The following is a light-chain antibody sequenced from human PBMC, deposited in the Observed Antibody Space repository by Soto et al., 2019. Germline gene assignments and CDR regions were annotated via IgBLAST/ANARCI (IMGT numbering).Light chain of an antibody. V-gene: IGLV2-14*01. CDR1: GSDIGAYSY. CDR2: DVT. Sequence: QSALTQPASVSGSPGQSITISCTGTGSDIGAYSYVSWYQQRPGEAPKLLIYDVTIRPSGVSNRFSGSKSGNTASLTISGLQAEDEADYHCSSYTSTSTLYVFGTGTKVTVL. CDR3: SSYTSTSTLYV. J-gene: IGLJ1*01.